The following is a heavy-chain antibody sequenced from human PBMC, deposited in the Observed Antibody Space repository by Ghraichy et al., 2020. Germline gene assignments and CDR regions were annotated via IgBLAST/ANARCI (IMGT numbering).Heavy chain of an antibody. J-gene: IGHJ4*02. D-gene: IGHD2-21*01. CDR3: ATSQHSSAWN. V-gene: IGHV3-7*01. CDR1: GVTSTNYW. CDR2: INPDGSDK. Sequence: GSLRLSCAASGVTSTNYWMSWVRQAPGKGLEWVAHINPDGSDKFYVDSVKDRFTISRDNDENSLYLQLDSLRPGDTAVYFCATSQHSSAWNWGQGTLVTVSS.